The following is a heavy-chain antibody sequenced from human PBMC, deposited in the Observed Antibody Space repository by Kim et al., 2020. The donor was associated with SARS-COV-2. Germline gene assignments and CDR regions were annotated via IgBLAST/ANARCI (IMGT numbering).Heavy chain of an antibody. J-gene: IGHJ6*02. V-gene: IGHV4-59*01. D-gene: IGHD3-10*01. Sequence: SETLSLTCTVSGGSISSYYWSWIRQPPGKGLEWIGYIYYSGSTNYNPSLKSRVTISVDTSKNQFSLKLSSVTAADTAVYYCARGYYGSGSYYSPLGSAVYYYGMDVWGQGTTVTVSS. CDR3: ARGYYGSGSYYSPLGSAVYYYGMDV. CDR1: GGSISSYY. CDR2: IYYSGST.